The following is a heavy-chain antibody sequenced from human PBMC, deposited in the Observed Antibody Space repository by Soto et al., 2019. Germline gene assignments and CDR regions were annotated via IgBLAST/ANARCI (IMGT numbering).Heavy chain of an antibody. CDR3: ARLLSYSCGYRMDNWFDP. J-gene: IGHJ5*02. V-gene: IGHV1-69*12. CDR2: IIPIFGTA. Sequence: QVQLVQSGAEVKKPGSSVKVSCKASGGTFSSYAISWVRQAPGQGLEWMGGIIPIFGTANYAQKFQGRVTITADESTSTAYMELSSLRAEDTAVYYCARLLSYSCGYRMDNWFDPWGQGTLVTVSS. CDR1: GGTFSSYA. D-gene: IGHD6-19*01.